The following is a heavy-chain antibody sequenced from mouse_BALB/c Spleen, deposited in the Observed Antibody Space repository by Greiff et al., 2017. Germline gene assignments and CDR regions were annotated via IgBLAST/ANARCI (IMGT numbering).Heavy chain of an antibody. CDR1: GYAFSSYW. J-gene: IGHJ3*01. CDR3: ARWDDDYDGFAY. V-gene: IGHV1-80*01. Sequence: VQLQQSGAELVRPGSSVKISCKASGYAFSSYWMNWVKQRPGQGLEWIGQMYPGDGDTNYNGKFKGKATLTADKSSSTAYMQLSSLTSEDSAVYFCARWDDDYDGFAYWGQGTLVTVSA. D-gene: IGHD2-4*01. CDR2: MYPGDGDT.